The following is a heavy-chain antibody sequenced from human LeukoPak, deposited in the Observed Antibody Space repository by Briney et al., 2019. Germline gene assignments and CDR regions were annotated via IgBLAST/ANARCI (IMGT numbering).Heavy chain of an antibody. CDR3: ARVKRDDSSGYYRPTDYYYYYMDV. J-gene: IGHJ6*03. CDR1: GFTVSSNY. D-gene: IGHD3-22*01. CDR2: IYSGGST. Sequence: PGGSLRLSCAASGFTVSSNYMSWVRQAPGKGLEWVSVIYSGGSTYYADSVKGRFTISRDNSKNTLYLQMNSLRAEDTAVYYCARVKRDDSSGYYRPTDYYYYYMDVWGKGTTVTISS. V-gene: IGHV3-66*01.